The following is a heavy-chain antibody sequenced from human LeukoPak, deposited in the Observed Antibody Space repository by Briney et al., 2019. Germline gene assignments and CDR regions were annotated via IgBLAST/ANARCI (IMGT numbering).Heavy chain of an antibody. Sequence: GGSLRLSCVASGFPFSSYWMTWVRQAPGKGLEWVASIKQDGSKKSYVDSVKGRFTISRDNAKNSLYLQMNSLRAEDTAIYYCTRVGYIDEGIDYWGQGTLVTVSS. CDR1: GFPFSSYW. D-gene: IGHD5-24*01. CDR2: IKQDGSKK. V-gene: IGHV3-7*04. CDR3: TRVGYIDEGIDY. J-gene: IGHJ4*02.